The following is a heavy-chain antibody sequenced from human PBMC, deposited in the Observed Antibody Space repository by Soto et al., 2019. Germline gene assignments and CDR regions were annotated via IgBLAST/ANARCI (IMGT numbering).Heavy chain of an antibody. Sequence: XGSLRLSCAVAGFICSSYDMSWVRQAPGKGLAWVSTILVGGSTHYEDSVQGRFTISRDTSKNTVYLHMNSLTAGDTAVYYCAKATATGGGAFEIYGQGTMVTVSS. J-gene: IGHJ3*02. CDR3: AKATATGGGAFEI. CDR1: GFICSSYD. D-gene: IGHD2-8*02. V-gene: IGHV3-23*01. CDR2: ILVGGST.